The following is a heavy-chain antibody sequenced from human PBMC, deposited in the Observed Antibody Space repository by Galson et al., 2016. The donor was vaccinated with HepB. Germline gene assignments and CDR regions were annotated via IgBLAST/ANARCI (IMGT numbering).Heavy chain of an antibody. J-gene: IGHJ4*02. D-gene: IGHD2-15*01. V-gene: IGHV4-4*02. Sequence: ETLSLTCAVSGGSLSTRNWWSWIRQTPGKGLEWIGEIYHTGTTNYNPSLKSRITMSLDKSKNKFSLKLNSVTAADTAVYYCASLGYCSGGDCYSVDWGQGTMVTVSS. CDR2: IYHTGTT. CDR1: GGSLSTRNW. CDR3: ASLGYCSGGDCYSVD.